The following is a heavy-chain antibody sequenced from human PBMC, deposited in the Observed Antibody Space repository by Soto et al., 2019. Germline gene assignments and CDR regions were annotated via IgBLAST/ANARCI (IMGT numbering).Heavy chain of an antibody. J-gene: IGHJ6*02. CDR1: GYTFTSYG. CDR3: ARDRNDFWSGYYTARHYYGMDV. V-gene: IGHV1-18*04. CDR2: ISAYNGNT. D-gene: IGHD3-3*01. Sequence: QVQLVQSGAEVKKPGASVKVSCKASGYTFTSYGISWVRQAPGQGLEWMGWISAYNGNTNYAQKLQGRVTMTTDTSTSTAYMGLRSLRSDDTAVYYCARDRNDFWSGYYTARHYYGMDVWGQGTTVTVSS.